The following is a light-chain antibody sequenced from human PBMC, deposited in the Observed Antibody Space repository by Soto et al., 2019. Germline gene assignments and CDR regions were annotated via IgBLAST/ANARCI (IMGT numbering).Light chain of an antibody. V-gene: IGLV1-40*01. CDR2: GHN. CDR3: QSYDISLSGSGV. CDR1: IGTGYD. J-gene: IGLJ3*02. Sequence: QAVVTQPPSVSGAPGQRVTISCNIGTGYDVHWYQLLPGTAPKLLISGHNIRPSGVPDRFFGSKSGTSASLAITGLQAEDEADYYCQSYDISLSGSGVFGGGTKVTVL.